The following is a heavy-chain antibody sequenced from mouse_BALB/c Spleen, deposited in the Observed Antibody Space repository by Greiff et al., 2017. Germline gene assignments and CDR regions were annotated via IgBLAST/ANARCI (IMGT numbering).Heavy chain of an antibody. CDR2: ISYSGST. CDR1: GYSITSDYA. Sequence: EVQRVESGPGLVKPSQSLSLTCTVTGYSITSDYAWNWIRQFPGNKLEWMGYISYSGSTSYNPSLKSRISITRDTSKNQFFLQLNSVTTEDTATYYCARGGVITTVDYFDYWGQGTTLTVSS. J-gene: IGHJ2*01. CDR3: ARGGVITTVDYFDY. V-gene: IGHV3-2*02. D-gene: IGHD1-1*01.